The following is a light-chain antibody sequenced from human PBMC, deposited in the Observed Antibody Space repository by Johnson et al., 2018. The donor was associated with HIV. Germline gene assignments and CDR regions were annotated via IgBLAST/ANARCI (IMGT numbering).Light chain of an antibody. Sequence: QSVLTQPPSVSAAPGQKVTISCSGNNSNFGNYYLSWYQHLPGTAPKLLIYDNHKRPSGIPDRFSGSKSGTSATLAITALQAGDEADYYCGTWDSSLSTSYVFGTGTKVIVV. V-gene: IGLV1-51*01. CDR2: DNH. J-gene: IGLJ1*01. CDR1: NSNFGNYY. CDR3: GTWDSSLSTSYV.